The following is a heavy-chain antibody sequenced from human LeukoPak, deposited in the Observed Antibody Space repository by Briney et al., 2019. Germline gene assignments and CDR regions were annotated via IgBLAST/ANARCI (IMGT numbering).Heavy chain of an antibody. Sequence: PGGSLRLSCAASGFTFSSYGMHWVRQAPGKGLEWGAVISYDGSNKDYADSVKGRFTISRDNSKNTLFLQLNGLRVEDTAVYYCAREPLAHFYDSSSYTGGDYWGQGTLVTVSS. J-gene: IGHJ4*02. CDR1: GFTFSSYG. V-gene: IGHV3-30*03. CDR3: AREPLAHFYDSSSYTGGDY. D-gene: IGHD3-22*01. CDR2: ISYDGSNK.